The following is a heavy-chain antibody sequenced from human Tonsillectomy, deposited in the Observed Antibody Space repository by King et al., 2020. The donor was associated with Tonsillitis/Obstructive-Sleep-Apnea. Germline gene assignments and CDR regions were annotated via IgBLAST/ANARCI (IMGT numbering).Heavy chain of an antibody. V-gene: IGHV4-34*01. CDR2: INHIGST. CDR3: AGRTTVTIYYFDY. D-gene: IGHD4-17*01. J-gene: IGHJ4*02. Sequence: VQLQQWGAGLLKPSETLSLTCAVHGGSFSGYYWSWIRQPPGKGLEWIGEINHIGSTNYNPSLKSRVTISVDTTKNQYSLKLSSVTAADTAVYYCAGRTTVTIYYFDYWGQGTLVTVSS. CDR1: GGSFSGYY.